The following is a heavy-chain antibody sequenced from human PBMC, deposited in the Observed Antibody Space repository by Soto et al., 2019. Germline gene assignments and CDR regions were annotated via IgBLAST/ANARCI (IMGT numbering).Heavy chain of an antibody. Sequence: QVRLQESGPGLVKPSETLSLTCSVSGAALNSGNYYWSWIRQVPGKGLEWIGHIYVTGAVDYNPYLRDPITISQDSSERQLSLNLRLVTAADTAVYYRARLRSATNNYKGFDPWGQGTLITVSS. V-gene: IGHV4-31*01. CDR3: ARLRSATNNYKGFDP. D-gene: IGHD4-4*01. CDR2: IYVTGAV. J-gene: IGHJ5*02. CDR1: GAALNSGNYY.